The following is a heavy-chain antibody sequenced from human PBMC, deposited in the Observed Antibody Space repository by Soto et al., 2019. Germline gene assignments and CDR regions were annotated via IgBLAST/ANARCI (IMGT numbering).Heavy chain of an antibody. CDR1: GFTFSSYG. V-gene: IGHV3-33*01. D-gene: IGHD4-4*01. J-gene: IGHJ6*03. CDR2: IWYDGSNK. Sequence: PGGSLRLSCAASGFTFSSYGMHWVRQAPGKGLEWVAVIWYDGSNKYYADSVKGRFTISRDNSKNTLYLQMNSLRAEDTAVYYCARSDYSNSDYYTDVWGKGTTVTVSS. CDR3: ARSDYSNSDYYTDV.